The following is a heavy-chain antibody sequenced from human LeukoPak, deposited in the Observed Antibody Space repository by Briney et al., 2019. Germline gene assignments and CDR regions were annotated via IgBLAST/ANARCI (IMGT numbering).Heavy chain of an antibody. CDR2: IYTSGST. J-gene: IGHJ2*01. CDR3: AREYYCDSSAAPDL. D-gene: IGHD3-22*01. Sequence: SETLSLTCTVSGGSISSYYWSWIRQPAGKGLEWIGRIYTSGSTNYNPSLKSRVTMSVDTSKNQFSLKLSSVTAADTAVYYCAREYYCDSSAAPDLWGRGTLVTVSS. CDR1: GGSISSYY. V-gene: IGHV4-4*07.